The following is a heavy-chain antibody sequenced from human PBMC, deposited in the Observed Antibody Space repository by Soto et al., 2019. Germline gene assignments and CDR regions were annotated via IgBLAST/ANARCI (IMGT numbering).Heavy chain of an antibody. Sequence: EVQLVESGGGLVQPGGSLRLSCAASGFTFSSYSMNWVRQAPGKGLEWVSYISSSSSTIYYAESVKGRFTISRDNAKNSLDLQMNSLRAEDRAVYYCAREALLNWFDPWGQGTLVTVSS. CDR2: ISSSSSTI. D-gene: IGHD2-15*01. CDR1: GFTFSSYS. V-gene: IGHV3-48*01. J-gene: IGHJ5*02. CDR3: AREALLNWFDP.